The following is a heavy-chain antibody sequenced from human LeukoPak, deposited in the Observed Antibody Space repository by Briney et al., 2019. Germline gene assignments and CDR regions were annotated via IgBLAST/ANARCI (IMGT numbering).Heavy chain of an antibody. D-gene: IGHD2-2*01. CDR3: ARDCSSTSCYVTGFDP. V-gene: IGHV1-69*01. Sequence: SVKVSCKASGGTFISYAISWVRQAPGQGLEWMGGIIPIFGTANYAQKFQGRVTITADESTSTAYMELSSLRSEDTAVYYCARDCSSTSCYVTGFDPWGQGTLVTVSS. J-gene: IGHJ5*02. CDR1: GGTFISYA. CDR2: IIPIFGTA.